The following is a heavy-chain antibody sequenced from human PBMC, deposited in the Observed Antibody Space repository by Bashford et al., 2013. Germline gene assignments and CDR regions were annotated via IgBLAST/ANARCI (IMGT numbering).Heavy chain of an antibody. CDR3: AGFNTRYDSEGYYPGLDT. D-gene: IGHD3-22*01. J-gene: IGHJ5*02. Sequence: WIRQPPGKGLEWIGDINHGGNTQYNPSLESRVIISRDTSKNQIALKLSSVTAADTAVYYCAGFNTRYDSEGYYPGLDTWGQGTLVTVSS. V-gene: IGHV4-34*01. CDR2: INHGGNT.